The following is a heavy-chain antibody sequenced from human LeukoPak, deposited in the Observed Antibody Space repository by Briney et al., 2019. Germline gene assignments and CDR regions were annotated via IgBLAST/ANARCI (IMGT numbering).Heavy chain of an antibody. V-gene: IGHV4-59*07. J-gene: IGHJ4*02. CDR2: IFYSGSA. Sequence: SSDTLSLTCTVSGGSISPYYWSWIRQPPGKELEWIAFIFYSGSAHYNPSLTSRVTISKDTSKNQFSLKLGSVTGAGPGVYFCARAPSGYYYYFDYWGQGTLVTVPS. CDR3: ARAPSGYYYYFDY. CDR1: GGSISPYY. D-gene: IGHD3-22*01.